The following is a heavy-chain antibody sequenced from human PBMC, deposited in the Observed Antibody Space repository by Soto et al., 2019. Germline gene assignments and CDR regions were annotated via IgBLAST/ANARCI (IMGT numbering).Heavy chain of an antibody. CDR2: IYYTGST. Sequence: PSETLSLTCNVSGGSISSGDYYWTWIRQSPGKGLEWIGYIYYTGSTFYSPSLKSRVTISLYTSENHFSLDMNSVTAADTAVYFCARVSGHNTGYYSVYYMDVWGQGSTVTVSS. D-gene: IGHD5-18*01. J-gene: IGHJ6*02. V-gene: IGHV4-30-4*01. CDR3: ARVSGHNTGYYSVYYMDV. CDR1: GGSISSGDYY.